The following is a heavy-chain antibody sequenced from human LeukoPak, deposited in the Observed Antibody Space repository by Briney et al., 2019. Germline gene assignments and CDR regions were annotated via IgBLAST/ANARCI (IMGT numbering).Heavy chain of an antibody. CDR3: ARTYSYSFDY. J-gene: IGHJ4*02. CDR2: IYSGAST. CDR1: GFTVSSNY. V-gene: IGHV3-66*01. Sequence: GGSLRLSCAASGFTVSSNYMSWVRQAPGKGLEWVSVIYSGASTYYADSVKGRFTISRDNSKNTLYLQMNSLRAEDTAVYYCARTYSYSFDYWGQGTLVTVSS. D-gene: IGHD4-11*01.